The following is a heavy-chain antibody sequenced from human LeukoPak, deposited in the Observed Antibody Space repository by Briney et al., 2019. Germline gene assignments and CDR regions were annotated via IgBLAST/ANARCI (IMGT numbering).Heavy chain of an antibody. V-gene: IGHV3-7*01. CDR2: IKEDGSQI. D-gene: IGHD2-2*01. J-gene: IGHJ6*03. Sequence: GGSLRLSCAGSGFTFNRYWMTWVRQAPGKGLEWVANIKEDGSQIYYVDSVKGRFTISRDNAKNSLYLQMNSLRAGDTAVYYCARWYQLLNYMDVWGKGTTVTVSS. CDR1: GFTFNRYW. CDR3: ARWYQLLNYMDV.